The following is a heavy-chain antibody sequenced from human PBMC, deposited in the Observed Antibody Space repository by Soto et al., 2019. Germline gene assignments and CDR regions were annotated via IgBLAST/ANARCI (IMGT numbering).Heavy chain of an antibody. CDR1: GFSFTTTRMG. V-gene: IGHV2-5*02. Sequence: PTLMNPTETLTLPCTFSGFSFTTTRMGVGWTRQPPGKALEWLAIIYWDGESRYNPLLRRRLTLTEDTSKNQVVLTMTNMDPKDTATYYCAHRDSTGTTTYFDSWGQGIPVTGSS. CDR2: IYWDGES. D-gene: IGHD1-1*01. CDR3: AHRDSTGTTTYFDS. J-gene: IGHJ4*02.